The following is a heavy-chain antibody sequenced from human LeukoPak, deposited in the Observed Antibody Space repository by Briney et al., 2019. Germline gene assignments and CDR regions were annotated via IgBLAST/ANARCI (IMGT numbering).Heavy chain of an antibody. CDR2: ISSGSSYI. D-gene: IGHD4-23*01. CDR1: GFTFSSYS. Sequence: GGSLRLSCAASGFTFSSYSMNWIRQAPGKGLEWVSSISSGSSYIYYADSVKGRFTISRDNAKNSLYLQMNSLRAEDTAVYYCARDKDYGDKRLLDYWGQGTLVTVSS. CDR3: ARDKDYGDKRLLDY. V-gene: IGHV3-21*01. J-gene: IGHJ4*02.